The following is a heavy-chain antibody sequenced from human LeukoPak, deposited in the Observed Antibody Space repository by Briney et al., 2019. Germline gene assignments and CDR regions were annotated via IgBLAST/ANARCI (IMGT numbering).Heavy chain of an antibody. CDR1: GGSISGYY. D-gene: IGHD3-16*02. J-gene: IGHJ6*02. V-gene: IGHV4-59*08. CDR2: IYNSVTT. CDR3: ARQGRPAVWGVIAYEMDV. Sequence: SETLSLTCSVSGGSISGYYWSWIRQPPGRGLEWIAYIYNSVTTNYNPSLKSRVTVSVDTSKNQVSLNLSSVTAADTAVYFCARQGRPAVWGVIAYEMDVWGQGTTVTVSS.